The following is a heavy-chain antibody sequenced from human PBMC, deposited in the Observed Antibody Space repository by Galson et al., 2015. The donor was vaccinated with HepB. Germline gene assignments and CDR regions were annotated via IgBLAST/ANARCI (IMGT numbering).Heavy chain of an antibody. J-gene: IGHJ5*02. CDR2: IYYSGST. V-gene: IGHV4-59*01. CDR1: GGSISSYY. D-gene: IGHD3-10*01. Sequence: QVQLQESGPGLVKPSETLSLTCTVSGGSISSYYWSWIRQPPGKGLEWIGYIYYSGSTNYNPSLKSRVTISVDTSKNQFSLKLSSVTAADTAVYYCARGYHSYGSGSYYNGGRVDPWGQGTLVTVSS. CDR3: ARGYHSYGSGSYYNGGRVDP.